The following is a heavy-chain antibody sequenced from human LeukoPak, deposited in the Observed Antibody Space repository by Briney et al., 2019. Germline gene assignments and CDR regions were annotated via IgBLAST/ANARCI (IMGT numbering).Heavy chain of an antibody. CDR1: GGSFSDYS. J-gene: IGHJ4*02. CDR2: IIHSGSS. V-gene: IGHV4-34*01. CDR3: ARGSPGY. Sequence: SETLSLTCAVYGGSFSDYSWTWICQSPGKALEWIGEIIHSGSSHYNPSLKSRVTISVDTSKNQFSLKLTSVTAADTAVYFCARGSPGYWGQGTLVTVSS.